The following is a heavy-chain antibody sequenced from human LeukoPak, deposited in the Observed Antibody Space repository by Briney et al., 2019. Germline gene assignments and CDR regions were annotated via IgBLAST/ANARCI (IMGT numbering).Heavy chain of an antibody. D-gene: IGHD3-22*01. V-gene: IGHV4-30-2*01. CDR3: ASQSPTPDSSGYTDY. CDR1: GGSISSGGYS. J-gene: IGHJ4*02. CDR2: IYHSGST. Sequence: SETLSLTCAVSGGSISSGGYSWSWIRQPPGKGLEWIGYIYHSGSTYYNPSLKSRVTISVVRSKNQFSLKLSSVTAADTAVYYCASQSPTPDSSGYTDYWGQGTLVTVSS.